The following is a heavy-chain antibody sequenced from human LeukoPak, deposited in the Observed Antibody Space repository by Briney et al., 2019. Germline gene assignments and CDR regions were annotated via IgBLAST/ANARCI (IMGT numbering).Heavy chain of an antibody. CDR1: GGSFSGYQ. CDR2: INHSGVA. V-gene: IGHV4-34*01. Sequence: SEALSLTCAVYGGSFSGYQWSWVRQPPGKGLEWIGEINHSGVADYNPSLKSRVTISLDTSKNQFSLRLRSVTAADTAMYYCARILRYYGSGSYGYWGQGTLVTVSS. D-gene: IGHD3-10*01. CDR3: ARILRYYGSGSYGY. J-gene: IGHJ4*02.